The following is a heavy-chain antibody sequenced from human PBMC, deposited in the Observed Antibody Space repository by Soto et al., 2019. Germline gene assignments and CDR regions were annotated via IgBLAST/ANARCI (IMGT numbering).Heavy chain of an antibody. CDR1: GFTFSDYA. J-gene: IGHJ4*02. V-gene: IGHV3-23*01. CDR3: ANVPIWCSSTSCYTEGFDY. Sequence: GGSLRLSCTASGFTFSDYAMSWVRQPPGKGLEWVSVISAGGSTYYADSVKGRSTVSRANSKNTLYLQMNSLRAEDTAVYYCANVPIWCSSTSCYTEGFDYWGQGTLVTVSS. CDR2: ISAGGST. D-gene: IGHD2-2*02.